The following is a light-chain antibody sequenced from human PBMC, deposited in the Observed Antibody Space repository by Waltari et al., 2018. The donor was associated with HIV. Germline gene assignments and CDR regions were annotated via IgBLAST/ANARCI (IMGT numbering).Light chain of an antibody. V-gene: IGLV2-14*03. Sequence: QSALTQPASVSGSPGQSIPISCTGTRSDVGGYTYVSWYQQHPGKAPKLMIYDVSNRPSGVSNRFAGSKSGNTASLTISGLQAEDEADYYCSSYTSSSVVFGGGTKLTVL. CDR1: RSDVGGYTY. J-gene: IGLJ2*01. CDR2: DVS. CDR3: SSYTSSSVV.